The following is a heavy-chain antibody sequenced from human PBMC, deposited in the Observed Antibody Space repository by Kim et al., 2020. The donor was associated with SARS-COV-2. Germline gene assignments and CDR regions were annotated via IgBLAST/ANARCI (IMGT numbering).Heavy chain of an antibody. J-gene: IGHJ3*02. V-gene: IGHV5-10-1*01. Sequence: SPSFQGHVTISADTSISTAYLQWSSLKASDTAMYYCARVIAVAGTDAFDIWGQGTMVTVSS. D-gene: IGHD6-19*01. CDR3: ARVIAVAGTDAFDI.